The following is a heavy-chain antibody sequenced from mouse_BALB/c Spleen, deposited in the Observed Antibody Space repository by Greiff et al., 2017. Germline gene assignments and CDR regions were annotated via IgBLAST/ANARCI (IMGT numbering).Heavy chain of an antibody. CDR1: GYTFTSYN. J-gene: IGHJ2*01. CDR2: IYPGNGDT. Sequence: LQQPGAELVKPGASVKMSCKASGYTFTSYNMHWVKQTPGQGLEWIGAIYPGNGDTSYNQKFKGKATLTADKSSSTAYMQLSSLTSEDSAVYYCARLYGNYKYFDYWGQGTTLTVSS. D-gene: IGHD2-1*01. V-gene: IGHV1-12*01. CDR3: ARLYGNYKYFDY.